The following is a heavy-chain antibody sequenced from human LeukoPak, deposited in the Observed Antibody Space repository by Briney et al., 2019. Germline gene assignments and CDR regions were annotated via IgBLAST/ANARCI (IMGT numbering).Heavy chain of an antibody. CDR1: GGSISSGAYY. J-gene: IGHJ4*02. Sequence: PSQTLSLTCTVSGGSISSGAYYWSWIHQPPGKGLEWIGEINHSGSTNYNPSLKSRVTISVDTSKNQFSLKLSSVTAADTAVYHCARGRSLVVVAATPRFDYWGQGTLVTVSS. V-gene: IGHV4-30-2*01. D-gene: IGHD2-15*01. CDR3: ARGRSLVVVAATPRFDY. CDR2: INHSGST.